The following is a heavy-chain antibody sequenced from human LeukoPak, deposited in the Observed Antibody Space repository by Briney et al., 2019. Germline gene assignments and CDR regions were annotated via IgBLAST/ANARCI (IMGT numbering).Heavy chain of an antibody. Sequence: GGSLRLSCAASGFTFSSYWMSWVRQAPGKGLERVANIKQDGSEKYYVDSVKGRFTISRDNAKNSLYLQMNSLRAEDTAVYYCARLRTPYYYGVDVWGQGTTVTVSS. CDR2: IKQDGSEK. CDR1: GFTFSSYW. D-gene: IGHD2-15*01. CDR3: ARLRTPYYYGVDV. J-gene: IGHJ6*02. V-gene: IGHV3-7*03.